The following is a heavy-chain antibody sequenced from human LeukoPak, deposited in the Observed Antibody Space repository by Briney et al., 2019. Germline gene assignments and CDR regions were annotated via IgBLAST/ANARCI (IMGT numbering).Heavy chain of an antibody. Sequence: SETLSLTCTVSGGSVSSGSYYWSWIRQPPGKGLEWIGEINHSGSTNYNPSLKSRVTISVDTSKNQFSLKLSSVTAADTAVYYCARGGEIAAIDYWGQGTLVTVSS. CDR1: GGSVSSGSYY. J-gene: IGHJ4*02. D-gene: IGHD6-6*01. CDR2: INHSGST. CDR3: ARGGEIAAIDY. V-gene: IGHV4-39*07.